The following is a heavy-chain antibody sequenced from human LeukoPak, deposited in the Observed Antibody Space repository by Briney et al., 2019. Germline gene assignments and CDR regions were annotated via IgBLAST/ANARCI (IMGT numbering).Heavy chain of an antibody. J-gene: IGHJ6*03. CDR1: GGSISSGSYY. D-gene: IGHD5-24*01. CDR2: IYYSGST. V-gene: IGHV4-61*01. Sequence: SETLSLTCTVSGGSISSGSYYWSWIRQPPGKGLEWIGYIYYSGSTYYNPSLKSRVTISVDTSKNQFSLKLSSVTAADTAVYYCARDVEMATGAMDVWGKGTTVTVSS. CDR3: ARDVEMATGAMDV.